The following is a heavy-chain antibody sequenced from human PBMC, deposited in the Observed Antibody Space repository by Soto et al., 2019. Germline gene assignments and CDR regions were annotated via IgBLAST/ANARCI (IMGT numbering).Heavy chain of an antibody. J-gene: IGHJ3*02. CDR3: ARDGYSGSSAHGAFDI. CDR1: GGSITSGGYY. V-gene: IGHV4-31*03. D-gene: IGHD1-26*01. CDR2: IYYSGST. Sequence: QVQLQESGPGLVKPSQTLSLTCTVSGGSITSGGYYWNWVRQHPGKGLKWIGYIYYSGSTYYNPSLKSRVIISVDTSKKWFSLKLNSVTAADTAVYYCARDGYSGSSAHGAFDIWGQGTMVTVSS.